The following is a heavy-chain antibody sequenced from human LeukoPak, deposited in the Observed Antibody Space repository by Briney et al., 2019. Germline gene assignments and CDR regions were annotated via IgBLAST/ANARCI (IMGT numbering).Heavy chain of an antibody. D-gene: IGHD1-14*01. V-gene: IGHV3-23*01. CDR2: ISGSGGST. Sequence: GGSLRLSCAASGFTFSTYAMSWVRQAPGKGLEWVSAISGSGGSTYYADSVKGRFTISRDNTKNTLYLQMSGLRAADTAVYFCARESRASNRSLDFWGQGTLVTVSS. J-gene: IGHJ4*02. CDR3: ARESRASNRSLDF. CDR1: GFTFSTYA.